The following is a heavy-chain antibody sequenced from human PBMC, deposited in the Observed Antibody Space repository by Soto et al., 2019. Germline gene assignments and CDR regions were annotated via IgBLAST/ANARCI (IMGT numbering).Heavy chain of an antibody. CDR2: INHSGVT. J-gene: IGHJ6*01. Sequence: QVQLQQWGAGLLKPSGTLSLTCAVYGGSFSGYYWSWIRQPPGKGLEWIGEINHSGVTNYKPSLKRRVTISVDTSKNQFSLQLKSVTAADTALYYCARVSGSYYYAMDVW. D-gene: IGHD6-19*01. CDR1: GGSFSGYY. CDR3: ARVSGSYYYAMDV. V-gene: IGHV4-34*01.